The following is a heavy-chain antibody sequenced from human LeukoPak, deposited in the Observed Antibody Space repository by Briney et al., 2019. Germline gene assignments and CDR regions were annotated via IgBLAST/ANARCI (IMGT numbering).Heavy chain of an antibody. CDR1: GFTFSNYA. D-gene: IGHD7-27*01. CDR3: ANDWAFDY. V-gene: IGHV3-23*01. J-gene: IGHJ4*02. Sequence: GGSLRLSCAASGFTFSNYAMNWVRQAPGKGLEWVSTINSSGGSTYYADSVKGRFTISRDNSKNTPYLQMNSLRAEDTAVYYCANDWAFDYWGQGTLVTVSS. CDR2: INSSGGST.